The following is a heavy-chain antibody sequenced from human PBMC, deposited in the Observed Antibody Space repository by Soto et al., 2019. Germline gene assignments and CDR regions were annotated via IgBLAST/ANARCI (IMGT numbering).Heavy chain of an antibody. CDR3: ARESNDSLPGPPSVGYFDL. CDR2: INDRGSI. D-gene: IGHD3-9*01. J-gene: IGHJ2*01. V-gene: IGHV4-34*01. CDR1: GGSFSGYY. Sequence: QVQLQQWGAGPLRPLETLSLTCGVSGGSFSGYYWAWIRQSPGKGLEWIGEINDRGSINYNPSLKSRVSISVDTSKNHYSLNLRSVTAANTAVYSRARESNDSLPGPPSVGYFDLWGRGTLVTVSS.